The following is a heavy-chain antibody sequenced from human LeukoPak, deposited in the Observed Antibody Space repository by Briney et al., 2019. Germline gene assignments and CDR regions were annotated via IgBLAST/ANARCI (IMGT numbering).Heavy chain of an antibody. D-gene: IGHD4-23*01. Sequence: GRSLRPSCAASASSFSNYWISCVRQPPRNWLGWMAKIKEDGSEINYVDSVNGRFTISRDNAKNSLYLQMNSLRVDDTAVYYCARDRGYSIFDYWGQGTLVTVSS. CDR2: IKEDGSEI. CDR3: ARDRGYSIFDY. J-gene: IGHJ4*02. V-gene: IGHV3-7*01. CDR1: ASSFSNYW.